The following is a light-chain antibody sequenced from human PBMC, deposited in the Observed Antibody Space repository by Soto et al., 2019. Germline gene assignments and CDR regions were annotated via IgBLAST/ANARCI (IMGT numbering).Light chain of an antibody. Sequence: AIQMTQSPSSVSASLGDRVTITCRASQDIGNDLAWYQQRPGQAPKLLIYAASSLQSGVPSRFSGGGSGTDFTLTINSLQPGDIATYYCLQDDNFPLTFGGGTKVEIK. V-gene: IGKV1-6*01. CDR1: QDIGND. CDR2: AAS. J-gene: IGKJ4*01. CDR3: LQDDNFPLT.